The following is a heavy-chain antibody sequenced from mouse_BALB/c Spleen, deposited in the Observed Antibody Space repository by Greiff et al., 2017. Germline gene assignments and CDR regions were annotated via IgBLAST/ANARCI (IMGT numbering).Heavy chain of an antibody. J-gene: IGHJ2*01. CDR3: ARSDLYYFDY. CDR1: GYTFTSYW. CDR2: IYPGDGDT. Sequence: QVQLQQSGAELARPGASVKLSCKASGYTFTSYWMQWVKQRPGQGLEWIGAIYPGDGDTRYTQKFKGKATLTADKSSSIAYMQLSSLASEDSAVYYCARSDLYYFDYWGQGTTLTVSS. V-gene: IGHV1-87*01.